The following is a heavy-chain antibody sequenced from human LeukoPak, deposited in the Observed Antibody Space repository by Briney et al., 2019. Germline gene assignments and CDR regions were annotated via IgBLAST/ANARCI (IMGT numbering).Heavy chain of an antibody. D-gene: IGHD3-3*01. CDR1: GGTFSSYA. J-gene: IGHJ4*02. V-gene: IGHV1-69*05. CDR2: IIPIFGTA. CDR3: ARAQPNDFWSGSFDY. Sequence: ASVQVSCKASGGTFSSYAISWVRQAPGQGLQWMGRIIPIFGTANYAQKFQGRVTITTDESTSTAYMELSSLRSEDTAVYYCARAQPNDFWSGSFDYWGQGTLVTVSS.